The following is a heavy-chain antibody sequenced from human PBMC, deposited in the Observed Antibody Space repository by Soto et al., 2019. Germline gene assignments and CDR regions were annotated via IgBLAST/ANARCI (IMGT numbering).Heavy chain of an antibody. CDR1: GYTFSNYG. CDR3: ARDGYYGPGSIDY. J-gene: IGHJ4*02. D-gene: IGHD3-10*01. V-gene: IGHV1-18*04. Sequence: ASVKVSCKASGYTFSNYGFSWVRQAPGQGLEWMGWISVYNGNTNYAQKLQGRVTTTTDTSTSTVYMELRSLRSDDTAVYYCARDGYYGPGSIDYWGQGTLVTVSS. CDR2: ISVYNGNT.